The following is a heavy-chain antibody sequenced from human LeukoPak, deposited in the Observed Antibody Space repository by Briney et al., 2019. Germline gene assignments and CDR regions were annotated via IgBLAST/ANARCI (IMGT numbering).Heavy chain of an antibody. J-gene: IGHJ3*02. V-gene: IGHV4-59*01. Sequence: SETLSLTCTVSGGSISSYYWSWIRQPPGKGLEWIGYIYYSGSTNHNPSPKSRVTISVDTSKNQFSLKLSSVTAADTAVYYCARVVVIGAFDIWGQGTMVTVSS. D-gene: IGHD3-22*01. CDR2: IYYSGST. CDR3: ARVVVIGAFDI. CDR1: GGSISSYY.